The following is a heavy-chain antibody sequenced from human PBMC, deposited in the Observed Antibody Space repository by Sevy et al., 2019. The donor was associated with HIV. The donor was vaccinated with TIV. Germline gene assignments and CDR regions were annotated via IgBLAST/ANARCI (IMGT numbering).Heavy chain of an antibody. J-gene: IGHJ5*02. CDR1: GLTFSSHA. Sequence: GGSLRLSCAASGLTFSSHAMHWVRQAPGKGLESVAVIKNDGNIRYYGDSVKGRFTISRDDSKNTLYLQMNSLRAEDTAVYYCARELGYESNGYRPFFDPRGQGTLVTVSS. V-gene: IGHV3-30-3*01. CDR3: ARELGYESNGYRPFFDP. D-gene: IGHD3-22*01. CDR2: IKNDGNIR.